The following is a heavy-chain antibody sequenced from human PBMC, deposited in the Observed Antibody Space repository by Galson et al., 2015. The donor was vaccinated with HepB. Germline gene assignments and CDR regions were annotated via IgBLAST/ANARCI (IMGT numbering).Heavy chain of an antibody. V-gene: IGHV3-30*09. Sequence: SLRLSCAASRFTFSVYAMHWVRQAPGRGLEWVAVISYDGRNEHYADSVKGRFAISRDNSRKTLYLQMNSLRAEDTAVYFCTRDGGFGLGEVSLRGDAFDIWGQGTMVTVSS. CDR1: RFTFSVYA. CDR2: ISYDGRNE. CDR3: TRDGGFGLGEVSLRGDAFDI. D-gene: IGHD3-16*02. J-gene: IGHJ3*02.